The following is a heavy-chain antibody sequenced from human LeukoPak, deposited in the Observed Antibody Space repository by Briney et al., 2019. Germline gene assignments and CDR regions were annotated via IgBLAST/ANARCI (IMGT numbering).Heavy chain of an antibody. Sequence: GASVKVSCKASGGTFSSYAISWVRQAPGQGLEWMGGIIPIFGTANYAQKFQGRVTITTDESTSTAYMELSSLRSGDTAVYYCASRMATMRNYYYYMDVWGKGTTVTVSS. J-gene: IGHJ6*03. CDR3: ASRMATMRNYYYYMDV. CDR2: IIPIFGTA. V-gene: IGHV1-69*05. CDR1: GGTFSSYA. D-gene: IGHD5-24*01.